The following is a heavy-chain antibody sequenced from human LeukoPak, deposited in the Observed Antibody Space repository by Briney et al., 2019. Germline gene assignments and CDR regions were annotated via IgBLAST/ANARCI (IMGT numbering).Heavy chain of an antibody. Sequence: PGRSLRLSCAASGFTFSSYAMHWVRQAPGKGLEWVAVISYDGSNKYYADSVKGRFTISRDNSKNTLYLQMNSLRAEDTAVYYCARDPAGRWGTRYGMDVWGQGTTVTVSS. CDR1: GFTFSSYA. J-gene: IGHJ6*02. CDR2: ISYDGSNK. CDR3: ARDPAGRWGTRYGMDV. D-gene: IGHD4-23*01. V-gene: IGHV3-30-3*01.